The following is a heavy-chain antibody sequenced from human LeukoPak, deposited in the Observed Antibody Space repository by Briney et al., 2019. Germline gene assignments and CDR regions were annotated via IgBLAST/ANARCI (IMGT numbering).Heavy chain of an antibody. D-gene: IGHD4-17*01. CDR3: AKDRNYGDYVGALLDAFDI. Sequence: GGSLRLSCAASGFTFSSYAMSWVRQAPGKGLEWVSGISGSGGATYSADSVKGRFTISRDNSKNTLYLQMNSLRAEDTAVYYCAKDRNYGDYVGALLDAFDIWGQGTMVTVSS. J-gene: IGHJ3*02. CDR1: GFTFSSYA. V-gene: IGHV3-23*01. CDR2: ISGSGGAT.